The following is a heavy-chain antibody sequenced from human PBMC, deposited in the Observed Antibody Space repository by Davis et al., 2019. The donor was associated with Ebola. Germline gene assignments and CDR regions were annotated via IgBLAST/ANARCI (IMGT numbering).Heavy chain of an antibody. J-gene: IGHJ6*02. V-gene: IGHV1-46*01. CDR3: ASPTINDFWSGYYVYGMDV. CDR2: INPSGGST. D-gene: IGHD3-3*01. Sequence: ASVKVSCKASGYTFTSYYMHWVRQAPGQGLEWMGIINPSGGSTSYAQKFQGRVTMTRDTSTSTVYMELSSLRSEDTAVYYCASPTINDFWSGYYVYGMDVWGQGTTVTVSS. CDR1: GYTFTSYY.